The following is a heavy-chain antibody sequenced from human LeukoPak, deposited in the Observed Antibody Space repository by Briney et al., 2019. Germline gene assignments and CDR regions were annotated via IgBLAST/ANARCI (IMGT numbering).Heavy chain of an antibody. CDR2: ISGSASVI. CDR3: ARGLYSMDV. Sequence: PGGSLRLSCAASGFTFSTHTVAWVRQAPGKGLECRSYISGSASVIYYADSVKGPFTISRDNAKNSLYLQMRRLKAADTAVYYCARGLYSMDVWGKGTTVTVSS. V-gene: IGHV3-48*01. J-gene: IGHJ6*03. CDR1: GFTFSTHT.